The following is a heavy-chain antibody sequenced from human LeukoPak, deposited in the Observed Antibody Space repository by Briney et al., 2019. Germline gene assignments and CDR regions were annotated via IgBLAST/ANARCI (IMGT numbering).Heavy chain of an antibody. CDR3: ARVLTDSRGWYHFDY. D-gene: IGHD6-19*01. CDR1: GFTFSSYE. CDR2: ISSSGSTI. V-gene: IGHV3-48*03. Sequence: GGSLTLSCSASGFTFSSYEMNWVRQAPGKGLEWVAYISSSGSTIYYADSEKGRFTVSRDNATNSRCLQMNSLRDEDTAVYYCARVLTDSRGWYHFDYWGAGNLVTVSS. J-gene: IGHJ4*02.